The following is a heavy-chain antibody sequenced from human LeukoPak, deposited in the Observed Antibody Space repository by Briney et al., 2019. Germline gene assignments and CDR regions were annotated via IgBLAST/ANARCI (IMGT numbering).Heavy chain of an antibody. Sequence: GGSLRLSCAASGFTFSDYYMSWLRQAPGKGLEWVSYISSSGSTIYYADSVKGRFTISRDNAKNSLYLQMNSLRAEDTAVYYCASESDIVAVRAAIWGQGTLVTVSS. D-gene: IGHD2-2*01. V-gene: IGHV3-11*04. CDR1: GFTFSDYY. CDR3: ASESDIVAVRAAI. CDR2: ISSSGSTI. J-gene: IGHJ4*02.